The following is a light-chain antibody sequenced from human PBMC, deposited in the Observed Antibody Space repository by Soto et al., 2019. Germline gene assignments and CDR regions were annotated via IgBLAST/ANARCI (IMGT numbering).Light chain of an antibody. CDR3: QQADSFPIT. V-gene: IGKV1-12*01. Sequence: DIQMTQSPSSVSASVGDRVTISCRASEDINSRLAWHQQKPGNAPKLLIYAAFILQSGVPSRFSGYGSGTDFTLSISSLQPEDFATYYCQQADSFPITFGQGTRLEIK. J-gene: IGKJ5*01. CDR1: EDINSR. CDR2: AAF.